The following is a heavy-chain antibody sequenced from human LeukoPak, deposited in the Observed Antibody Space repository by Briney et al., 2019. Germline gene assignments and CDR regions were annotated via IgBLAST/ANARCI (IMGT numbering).Heavy chain of an antibody. CDR1: GFTVSSNY. V-gene: IGHV3-66*01. Sequence: GGSLRLSCAASGFTVSSNYMSWVRQAPGKGLEWVSVIYSGGSTYYADSVKGRFTISRDNSKNTLYLQMNSLRAEDMAVYYCARGGAYYYDSSGYYFDYWGQGTLVTVSS. CDR3: ARGGAYYYDSSGYYFDY. D-gene: IGHD3-22*01. CDR2: IYSGGST. J-gene: IGHJ4*02.